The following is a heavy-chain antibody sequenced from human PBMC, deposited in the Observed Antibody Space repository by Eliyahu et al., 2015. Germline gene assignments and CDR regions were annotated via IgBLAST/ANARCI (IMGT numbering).Heavy chain of an antibody. Sequence: QVQLQESGPGLVKPSETLSLTCTVSGGSITDDYWNWVRQPAGKGLEWIGRISDSGNTNYNPPLKSRVTMSLETSKNQFSLKLSSVTAADTAIYYCARVISGTWSYGLDVWGQGTTVTVSS. D-gene: IGHD5-12*01. CDR2: ISDSGNT. V-gene: IGHV4-4*07. CDR1: GGSITDDY. J-gene: IGHJ6*02. CDR3: ARVISGTWSYGLDV.